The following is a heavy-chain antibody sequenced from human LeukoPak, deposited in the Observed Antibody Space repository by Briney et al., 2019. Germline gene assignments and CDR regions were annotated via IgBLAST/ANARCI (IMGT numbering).Heavy chain of an antibody. D-gene: IGHD1-26*01. CDR1: GGSISSSSYY. Sequence: SETLSLTCTVSGGSISSSSYYWGWIRQPPGKGLEWIGHISNSGGTNYNPSLKSRVTMSVETSKNQIFLRLTSVTAADTAVYYCARLSGSPWYWGQGTLVTVSS. CDR2: ISNSGGT. V-gene: IGHV4-39*07. CDR3: ARLSGSPWY. J-gene: IGHJ4*02.